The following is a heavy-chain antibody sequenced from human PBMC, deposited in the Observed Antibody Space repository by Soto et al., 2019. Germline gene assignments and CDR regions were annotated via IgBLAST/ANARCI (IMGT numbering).Heavy chain of an antibody. CDR3: ARCGAVAGIGCAFDF. CDR2: ISAYNGNT. Sequence: GASVKVPCKASGYTFTSYGISGLRQAPGPGLEWMGWISAYNGNTNYAQKLQGRVTMTTDTSTSTAYMELRSLRSDDTAVYDCARCGAVAGIGCAFDFWGQGTMVTVS. J-gene: IGHJ3*01. CDR1: GYTFTSYG. V-gene: IGHV1-18*01. D-gene: IGHD6-19*01.